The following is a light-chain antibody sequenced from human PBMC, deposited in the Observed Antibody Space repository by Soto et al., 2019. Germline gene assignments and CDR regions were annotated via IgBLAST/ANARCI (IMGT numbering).Light chain of an antibody. Sequence: QSVLTQPRSVSGSPGQSVTISCTGTSSDIGGYNYVSWYQQLPGKAPKLMIYDVSKRPSGVPDRFSGSKSGNTASLTISGLQAEDEADYYCCSYAGSYTVVFGTGTKVTVL. CDR1: SSDIGGYNY. V-gene: IGLV2-11*01. J-gene: IGLJ1*01. CDR2: DVS. CDR3: CSYAGSYTVV.